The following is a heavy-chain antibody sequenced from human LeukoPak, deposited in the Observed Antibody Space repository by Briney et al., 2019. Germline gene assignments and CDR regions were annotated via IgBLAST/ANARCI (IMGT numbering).Heavy chain of an antibody. J-gene: IGHJ6*02. CDR2: IIPIFGTA. D-gene: IGHD1-26*01. CDR3: VSGIVGGHYYYYGMDV. V-gene: IGHV1-69*01. Sequence: ASVKVSCKASGGTFSSYAISWVRQAPGQGLEWMGGIIPIFGTANYAQKFQGRVTITADESTSTAYMELSSLRSEDTAVYYCVSGIVGGHYYYYGMDVWGQGTTVTVSS. CDR1: GGTFSSYA.